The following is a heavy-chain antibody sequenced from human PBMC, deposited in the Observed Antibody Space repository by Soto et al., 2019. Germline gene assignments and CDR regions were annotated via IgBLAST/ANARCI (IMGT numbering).Heavy chain of an antibody. CDR3: ARSGGDNDFSPPYGMDV. D-gene: IGHD3-3*01. CDR2: IDPSDSYT. V-gene: IGHV5-10-1*01. Sequence: PGESLKISCKGSGYSFTSYWISWVRQMPGKGLEWMGRIDPSDSYTNYSPSFQGHVTISADKSISTAYLQWSSLKASDTAMYYCARSGGDNDFSPPYGMDVWGQGTTVTVSS. CDR1: GYSFTSYW. J-gene: IGHJ6*02.